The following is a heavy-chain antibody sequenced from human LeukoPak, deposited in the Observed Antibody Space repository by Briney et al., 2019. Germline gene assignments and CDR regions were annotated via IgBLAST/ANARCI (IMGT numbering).Heavy chain of an antibody. J-gene: IGHJ4*02. CDR1: GFTFSTYN. CDR3: ARSQRIAVAGSSPFDY. CDR2: ISSSSDYI. D-gene: IGHD6-19*01. V-gene: IGHV3-21*01. Sequence: KSGGSLRLSCAASGFTFSTYNMNWVPQAPGKGLEWVSSISSSSDYIYYADSLKGRFTISRDNAKSSLYLQMNSLRAEDTAVYYCARSQRIAVAGSSPFDYWGQGTLVTVSS.